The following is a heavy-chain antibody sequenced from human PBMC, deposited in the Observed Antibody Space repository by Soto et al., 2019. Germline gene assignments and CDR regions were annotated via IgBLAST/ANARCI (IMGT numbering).Heavy chain of an antibody. J-gene: IGHJ4*01. CDR1: GFTFSNSA. D-gene: IGHD2-21*02. V-gene: IGHV1-58*01. Sequence: PSVKVSCKTSGFTFSNSAVQWVRQARGQRLEWIGWIIVGGGFTNYLQNLQGRITITRDTSTGTAYMELSSLRSEDTAVYFCAAELYFGADCCHFDYWG. CDR3: AAELYFGADCCHFDY. CDR2: IIVGGGFT.